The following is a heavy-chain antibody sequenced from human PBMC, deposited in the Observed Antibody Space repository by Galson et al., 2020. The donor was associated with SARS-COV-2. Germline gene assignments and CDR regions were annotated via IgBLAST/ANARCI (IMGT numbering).Heavy chain of an antibody. D-gene: IGHD6-6*01. CDR2: MGASGSYI. Sequence: GGSLRLSCAASGLTFSMYSMSWVRQAPGKGLEWISYMGASGSYIYYADSVKGRFTISRDNAKNSLYLQLNSLRAEDTAVYYCARSISDGRPRHYYMDVWGKGTTVSVSS. CDR1: GLTFSMYS. V-gene: IGHV3-21*05. J-gene: IGHJ6*03. CDR3: ARSISDGRPRHYYMDV.